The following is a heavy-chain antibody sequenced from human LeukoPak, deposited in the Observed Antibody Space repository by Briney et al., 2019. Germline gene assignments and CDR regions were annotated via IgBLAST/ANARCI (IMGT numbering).Heavy chain of an antibody. D-gene: IGHD6-13*01. CDR3: ARERPPGDSSSWFLEGYFDI. J-gene: IGHJ4*02. CDR2: IIPIFGTA. V-gene: IGHV1-69*05. CDR1: GGTFSSYA. Sequence: SVKVSCKASGGTFSSYAITWVRQAPGQGLEWMGRIIPIFGTANYAQKFQGRVTIATDESTRTAYMELSSLRSEDTAVYYCARERPPGDSSSWFLEGYFDIWGQGSLVIVSS.